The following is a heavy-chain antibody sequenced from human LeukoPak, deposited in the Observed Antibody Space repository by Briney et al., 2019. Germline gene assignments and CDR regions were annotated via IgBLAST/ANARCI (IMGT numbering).Heavy chain of an antibody. J-gene: IGHJ4*02. V-gene: IGHV1-18*01. CDR1: RYTFTRYG. Sequence: ASVKVSCKASRYTFTRYGISWVRQAPGQGLEWMGWISTGNGNTNYGQKFQGRVTMTTDTSTGTAYMELRSLRSDDTAMYYCARANNWNYALGYWGQGTLVTVSS. CDR3: ARANNWNYALGY. CDR2: ISTGNGNT. D-gene: IGHD1-7*01.